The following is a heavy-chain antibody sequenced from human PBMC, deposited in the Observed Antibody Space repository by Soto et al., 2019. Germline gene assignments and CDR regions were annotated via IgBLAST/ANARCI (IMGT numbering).Heavy chain of an antibody. Sequence: QVQLVQSGAEVKKPGASVKVSCKASGYTFTTYDISWVRQAPGLGLEWVGWISAYNGNRKYAQKLQGRVTMTTDTSTRTAYMELRNLTSDATAVYYCARDNYIPWGQGTLVTVSS. J-gene: IGHJ5*02. V-gene: IGHV1-18*01. CDR2: ISAYNGNR. D-gene: IGHD1-1*01. CDR3: ARDNYIP. CDR1: GYTFTTYD.